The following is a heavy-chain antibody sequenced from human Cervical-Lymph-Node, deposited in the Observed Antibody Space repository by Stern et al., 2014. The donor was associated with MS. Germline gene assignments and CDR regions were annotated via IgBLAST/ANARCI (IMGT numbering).Heavy chain of an antibody. V-gene: IGHV4-31*03. CDR1: GASISTVGYY. Sequence: VQLVESGPGLVKPSQTLSLTCTVSGASISTVGYYWSWIRQHPGKGLEWIAYTSNIGSTYYNPSLKSRVSISADTSKNQFSLNLTSVTAADTALYYCARSDRLWGSFDYWGQGTLVAVSS. D-gene: IGHD3-16*01. CDR3: ARSDRLWGSFDY. J-gene: IGHJ4*02. CDR2: TSNIGST.